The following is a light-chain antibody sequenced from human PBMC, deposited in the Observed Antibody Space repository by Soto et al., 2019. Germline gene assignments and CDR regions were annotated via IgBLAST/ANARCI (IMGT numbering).Light chain of an antibody. J-gene: IGKJ1*01. V-gene: IGKV1-39*01. CDR1: QSISSY. CDR3: QQSYSTPRT. Sequence: DIQMTQSPSSLSASVGDRVTITCRASQSISSYLNWYQQKPGKAPKLLIYAASSLQSGVPSRFSGSGSGTDVTLTISSLQPEDFATYYCQQSYSTPRTCGQGNKVEIK. CDR2: AAS.